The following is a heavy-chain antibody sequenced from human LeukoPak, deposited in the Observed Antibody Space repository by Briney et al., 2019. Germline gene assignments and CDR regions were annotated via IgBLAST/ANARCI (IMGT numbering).Heavy chain of an antibody. J-gene: IGHJ4*02. CDR2: IYCGGSGST. CDR1: GFTVSSNY. V-gene: IGHV3-66*01. Sequence: GGSLRLSCAASGFTVSSNYMSWVRQAPGKGLEWVSVIYCGGSGSTYYADSVKGRFTISRDNSKNTLYLQMNSLRAEDTAVYYCARGSALSSSLDYWGQGTLVTVSS. D-gene: IGHD6-6*01. CDR3: ARGSALSSSLDY.